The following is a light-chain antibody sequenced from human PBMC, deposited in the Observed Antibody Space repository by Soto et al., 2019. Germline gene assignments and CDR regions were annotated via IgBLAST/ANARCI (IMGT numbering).Light chain of an antibody. V-gene: IGLV4-69*01. J-gene: IGLJ3*02. CDR1: SGHSSYA. CDR3: QTWGTGIRV. CDR2: LNSDGSH. Sequence: QSVLTQSPSASASLGASVKLTCTLTSGHSSYAIAWHQQQPEKGPRYLMKLNSDGSHSKGDGIPDRFSGSSSGAERYLIISSLQSEDEADYYCQTWGTGIRVFGGGTKLT.